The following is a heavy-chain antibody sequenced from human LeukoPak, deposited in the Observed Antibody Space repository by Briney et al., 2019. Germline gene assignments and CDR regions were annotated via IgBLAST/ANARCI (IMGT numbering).Heavy chain of an antibody. Sequence: GGSLRLSCAASRFTFSSYEMNWVRQAPGKGLEWVSYISSSGSTIYYADSVKGRFTISRDNAKNSLYLQMNSLRAEDTAVYYCAELGITMIGGVWGKGATVTISS. D-gene: IGHD3-10*02. CDR2: ISSSGSTI. CDR1: RFTFSSYE. V-gene: IGHV3-48*03. CDR3: AELGITMIGGV. J-gene: IGHJ6*04.